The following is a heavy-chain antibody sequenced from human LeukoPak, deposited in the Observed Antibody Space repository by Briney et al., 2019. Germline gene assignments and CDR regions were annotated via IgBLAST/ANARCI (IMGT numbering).Heavy chain of an antibody. V-gene: IGHV1-8*01. CDR3: ARSPDILTGENFDY. D-gene: IGHD3-9*01. Sequence: ASVKVSCKASGNTFSNNGISWVRQATGQGLEWMGWMNPNSGNTGYAQKFQGRVTMTRDTSISTAYMGLSRLRSDDTAVYYCARSPDILTGENFDYWGQGTLVTVSS. CDR2: MNPNSGNT. J-gene: IGHJ4*02. CDR1: GNTFSNNG.